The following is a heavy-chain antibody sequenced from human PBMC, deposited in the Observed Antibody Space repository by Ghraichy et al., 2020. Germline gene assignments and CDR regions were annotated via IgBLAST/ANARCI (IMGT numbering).Heavy chain of an antibody. V-gene: IGHV3-23*01. Sequence: GGSLRLSCAAFGFTFSSYAMSWVRQAPGKGLEWVSAISGSGGSTYYADSVKGRFTISRDNSKNTLYLQMNSLRAEDTAVYYCAKDLFRYYDSSGYFGRLDYWGQGTLVTVSS. J-gene: IGHJ4*02. D-gene: IGHD3-22*01. CDR2: ISGSGGST. CDR3: AKDLFRYYDSSGYFGRLDY. CDR1: GFTFSSYA.